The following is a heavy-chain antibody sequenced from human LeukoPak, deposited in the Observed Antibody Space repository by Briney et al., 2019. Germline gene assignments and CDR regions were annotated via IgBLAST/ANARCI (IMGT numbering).Heavy chain of an antibody. CDR1: GYTFTSYG. Sequence: ASVKVSCKASGYTFTSYGISWVRQDPGQGLEWMGWISAYNGNTNHAQKPQGRVTMTTDTSTSTAYMELRSLRSDDPAVYSCARDRDYGAPLTFDYWGQGTLVTVSS. CDR2: ISAYNGNT. V-gene: IGHV1-18*04. J-gene: IGHJ4*02. D-gene: IGHD4-17*01. CDR3: ARDRDYGAPLTFDY.